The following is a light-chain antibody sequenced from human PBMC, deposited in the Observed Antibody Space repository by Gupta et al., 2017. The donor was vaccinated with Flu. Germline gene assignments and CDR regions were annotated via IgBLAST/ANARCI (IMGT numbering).Light chain of an antibody. Sequence: EILLTQSPGTLSLSPGERATLSCRASQSVSSSNLAWYQQKPGQAPRLLIYAASSRATGTPDRFSGSASGTDFTLTISRLEPEDFAVYYCQQDGSSPRTFGQGTKVEIK. CDR2: AAS. CDR1: QSVSSSN. J-gene: IGKJ1*01. CDR3: QQDGSSPRT. V-gene: IGKV3-20*01.